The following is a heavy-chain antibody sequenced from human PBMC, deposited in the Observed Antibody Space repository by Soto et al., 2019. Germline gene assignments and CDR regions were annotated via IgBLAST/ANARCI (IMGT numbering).Heavy chain of an antibody. CDR3: ARYYGDYKNYFDY. CDR1: GGSISRSHNF. J-gene: IGHJ4*02. D-gene: IGHD4-17*01. V-gene: IGHV4-39*01. CDR2: IFYSGTT. Sequence: QLQLQESGPGLVKPSETLSLTCTVTGGSISRSHNFWGWIRQPPGKGLELIGSIFYSGTTNNNPSHNTLVPPSADTSKHQSSLKLNSVTAADTAVYYCARYYGDYKNYFDYWGRGTLVTVSS.